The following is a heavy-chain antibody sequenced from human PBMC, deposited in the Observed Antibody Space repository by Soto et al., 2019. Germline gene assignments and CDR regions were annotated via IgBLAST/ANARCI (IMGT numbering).Heavy chain of an antibody. V-gene: IGHV3-7*05. Sequence: GGSLRLSCAASGFTFSSYWMSWVRQAPGKGLEWVANIKQDGSEKYYVDSVKGRFTISRDNAKNSLYLQMNSLRAEDTAVYYCARDAYILLVPAAMTIDDWGQGTLVTVAS. J-gene: IGHJ4*02. CDR2: IKQDGSEK. CDR1: GFTFSSYW. D-gene: IGHD2-2*01. CDR3: ARDAYILLVPAAMTIDD.